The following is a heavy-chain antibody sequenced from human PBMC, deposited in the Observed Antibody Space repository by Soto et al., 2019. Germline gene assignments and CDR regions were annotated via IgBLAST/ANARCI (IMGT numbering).Heavy chain of an antibody. CDR2: IWYDGSNK. CDR3: ARDSRSSSWYDYYYYGMDV. J-gene: IGHJ6*02. Sequence: RGSLRLSCAASGFTFSSYGMHWVRQAPGKGLEWVAVIWYDGSNKYYADSVKGRFTISRDNSKNTLYLQMNSLRAEDTAVYYCARDSRSSSWYDYYYYGMDVWGQGTTVTVSS. V-gene: IGHV3-33*01. CDR1: GFTFSSYG. D-gene: IGHD6-13*01.